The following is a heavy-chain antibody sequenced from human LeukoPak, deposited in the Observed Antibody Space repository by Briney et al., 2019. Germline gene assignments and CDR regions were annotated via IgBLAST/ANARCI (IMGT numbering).Heavy chain of an antibody. J-gene: IGHJ5*02. CDR1: GGSISSGSYY. D-gene: IGHD2-21*01. Sequence: SQTLSLTCTVSGGSISSGSYYWSWIRQPAGKGLEWIGRIYTSGNTNYNPSLKSRVTISVDTSKNQFSLKLSSVTAADTAVYYCARQVVIALNWFDPWGQGTLVTVSS. V-gene: IGHV4-61*02. CDR3: ARQVVIALNWFDP. CDR2: IYTSGNT.